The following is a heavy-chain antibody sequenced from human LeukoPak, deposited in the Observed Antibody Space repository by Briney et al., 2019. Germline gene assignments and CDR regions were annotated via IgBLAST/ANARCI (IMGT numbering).Heavy chain of an antibody. CDR1: GGSISSGDYY. V-gene: IGHV4-30-4*01. Sequence: SRTLSLTCTVSGGSISSGDYYWSWIRQPPGKALEWIGYIYYSGSTYYNPSLKSRVTISIDTSKNQFSLKLSSVTAADTAMYYCASRGYTYGHFDYWGPGTLVTVSS. CDR3: ASRGYTYGHFDY. J-gene: IGHJ4*02. CDR2: IYYSGST. D-gene: IGHD5-18*01.